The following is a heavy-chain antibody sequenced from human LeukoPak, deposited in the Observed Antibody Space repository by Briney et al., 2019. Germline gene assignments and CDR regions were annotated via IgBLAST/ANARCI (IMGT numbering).Heavy chain of an antibody. CDR1: GYTLSSYD. Sequence: GASVKVSCKASGYTLSSYDINWVRQASGQGLEWMGWMNPNSGNTDCAQKFQGRVTFTRDTSITTAYMELSSLGSEDTAVYYCARAPHRNLLLNYDYVFDYWGQGTLVTVSS. V-gene: IGHV1-8*03. CDR3: ARAPHRNLLLNYDYVFDY. D-gene: IGHD3-16*01. J-gene: IGHJ4*02. CDR2: MNPNSGNT.